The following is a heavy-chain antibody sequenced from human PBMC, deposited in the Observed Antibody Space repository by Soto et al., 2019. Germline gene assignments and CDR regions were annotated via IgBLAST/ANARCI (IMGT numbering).Heavy chain of an antibody. CDR1: GGSFSGYY. Sequence: PSETLSLTCAVYGGSFSGYYWSWIRQPPGKGLEWIGEINHSGSTNYNPSLKSRVTISVDTSKNQFSLKLSSVTAADTAVYYCARDLTTVTHKWFDPWGQGTLVTV. D-gene: IGHD4-17*01. CDR2: INHSGST. V-gene: IGHV4-34*01. CDR3: ARDLTTVTHKWFDP. J-gene: IGHJ5*02.